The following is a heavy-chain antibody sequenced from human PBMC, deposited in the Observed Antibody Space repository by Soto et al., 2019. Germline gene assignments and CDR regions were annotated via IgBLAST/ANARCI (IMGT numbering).Heavy chain of an antibody. D-gene: IGHD6-6*01. Sequence: QVQLVQSGAEVKKPGASVKVSCKASGYTFTGYYMHWVRQAPGQGLEWMGWINPNSGGTNYAQKFQGWVSMTRDTSISTAYRELSRLRSDETGVYYCARGHGVAAGPEYYYYCMDVWGQGTTVTVSS. J-gene: IGHJ6*02. V-gene: IGHV1-2*04. CDR3: ARGHGVAAGPEYYYYCMDV. CDR2: INPNSGGT. CDR1: GYTFTGYY.